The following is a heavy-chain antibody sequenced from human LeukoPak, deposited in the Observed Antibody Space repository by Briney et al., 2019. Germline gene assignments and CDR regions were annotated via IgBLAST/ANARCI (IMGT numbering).Heavy chain of an antibody. J-gene: IGHJ6*02. V-gene: IGHV1-18*01. D-gene: IGHD2-15*01. CDR1: GYTFTSYG. Sequence: GASVKVSCKASGYTFTSYGISWVRQAPGQGLEWMGWISAYNGNTNYAQKLQGRVTMTTDTSTSTAYMELRSLRSDDTAVYYCARDIVVVVAASENDFYYYYYGMDVWGQGITVTVPS. CDR2: ISAYNGNT. CDR3: ARDIVVVVAASENDFYYYYYGMDV.